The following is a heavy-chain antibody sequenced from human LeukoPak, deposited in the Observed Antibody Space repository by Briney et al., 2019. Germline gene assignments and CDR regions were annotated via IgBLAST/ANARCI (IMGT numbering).Heavy chain of an antibody. D-gene: IGHD2-2*01. Sequence: ASVKVSCKASGYTFTGYYMHWVRQPPGQGLEWMGWINPNSGGTNYAQKFQGRLTMTRDTSISTAYMELSRLRSDDTAVYYCARDVVVVPAAISHDAFDIWGQGTMVTVSS. CDR2: INPNSGGT. V-gene: IGHV1-2*02. CDR1: GYTFTGYY. J-gene: IGHJ3*02. CDR3: ARDVVVVPAAISHDAFDI.